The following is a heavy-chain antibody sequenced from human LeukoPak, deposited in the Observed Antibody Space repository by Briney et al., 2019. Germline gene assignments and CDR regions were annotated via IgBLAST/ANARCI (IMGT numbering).Heavy chain of an antibody. Sequence: GASVKVSCKASGNTFTRYGMNWVRQAPGQGLEWMGWINTNTGNPTYAQGFTGRFVFSLDTSVSTAYLHISSLRAEDTAVYYCARGTCSGGSCSYAYWGQGILVTVSS. CDR3: ARGTCSGGSCSYAY. V-gene: IGHV7-4-1*02. D-gene: IGHD2-15*01. CDR1: GNTFTRYG. CDR2: INTNTGNP. J-gene: IGHJ4*02.